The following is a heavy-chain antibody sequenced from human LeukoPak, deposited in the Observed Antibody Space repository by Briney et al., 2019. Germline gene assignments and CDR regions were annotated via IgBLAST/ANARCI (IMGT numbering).Heavy chain of an antibody. CDR2: ISSGGNTI. CDR3: ARDNGYWYFDL. Sequence: HSGGSLRLSCAASGFIFSSYSMNWVRQAPGKGLEWLSYISSGGNTIYSADSVKGRFTISRDNAKNSLYLQMNTLRAEDTAVYYCARDNGYWYFDLWGRGTLVTVSS. V-gene: IGHV3-48*01. J-gene: IGHJ2*01. CDR1: GFIFSSYS.